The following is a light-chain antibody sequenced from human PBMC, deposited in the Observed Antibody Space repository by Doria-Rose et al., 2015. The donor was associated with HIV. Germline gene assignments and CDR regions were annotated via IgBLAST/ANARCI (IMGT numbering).Light chain of an antibody. CDR2: KAS. J-gene: IGKJ2*01. V-gene: IGKV1-5*03. Sequence: DIQLTQSPSTLSASVGDRVTITCRASQSISSWLAWYQRKPGKAPNLLIYKASSLESGVPSRFSGSGSGTEFTLTISSLQPDDFATYYCQQYNSYLSFGQGTKLEIK. CDR3: QQYNSYLS. CDR1: QSISSW.